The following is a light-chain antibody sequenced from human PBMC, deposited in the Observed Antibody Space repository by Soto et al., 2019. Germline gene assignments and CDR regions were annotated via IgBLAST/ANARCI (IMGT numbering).Light chain of an antibody. CDR3: CDCAGRSNWV. CDR2: EGS. Sequence: QSALTQPASVSGSPGQSITISCTGTSGDVGSYNLVSGYQQRPGEAPKLIIYEGSQRPSGVSDRFSGSKSGNTASLTISGLQSEAESSYHCCDCAGRSNWVFGGGTKLTVL. V-gene: IGLV2-23*01. J-gene: IGLJ3*02. CDR1: SGDVGSYNL.